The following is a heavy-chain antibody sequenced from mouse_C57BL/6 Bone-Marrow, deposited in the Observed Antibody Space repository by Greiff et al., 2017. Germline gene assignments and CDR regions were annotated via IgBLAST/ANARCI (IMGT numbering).Heavy chain of an antibody. CDR3: ARSNWVYAMDY. Sequence: VQLQQPGAELVMPGASVKLSCKASGYTFTSYWMHWVKQRPGQGLEWIGEIDPSASYTNYNQKFKGKSTLTVDKSSSTAYMQLSSLTSEDSAVYYCARSNWVYAMDYWGQGTSVTVSS. V-gene: IGHV1-69*01. CDR1: GYTFTSYW. CDR2: IDPSASYT. J-gene: IGHJ4*01. D-gene: IGHD4-1*02.